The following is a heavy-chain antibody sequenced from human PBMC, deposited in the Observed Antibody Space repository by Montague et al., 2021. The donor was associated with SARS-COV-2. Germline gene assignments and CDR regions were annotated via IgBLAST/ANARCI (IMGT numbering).Heavy chain of an antibody. CDR1: GGSISGYH. J-gene: IGHJ4*02. CDR2: IYYTCNT. Sequence: SETLSLTCTVSGGSISGYHWSWLRQPPGKGLEWISYIYYTCNTRYNPSLQSRVTISTDMSKNQFSLKVTSASAADTAVYYCARTHAEGHKDYWGQGTLVTVSS. CDR3: ARTHAEGHKDY. V-gene: IGHV4-59*01.